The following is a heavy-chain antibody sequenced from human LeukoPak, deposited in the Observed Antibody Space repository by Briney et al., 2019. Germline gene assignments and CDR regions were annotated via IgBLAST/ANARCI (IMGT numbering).Heavy chain of an antibody. D-gene: IGHD3-3*01. J-gene: IGHJ4*02. V-gene: IGHV1-69*06. Sequence: ASVKVSCKASGGTFSSYAISWVRQAPGQGLEWMGGIIPIFGTANYAQKFQGRVTITADKSTSTAYMELSSLRSEDTAVYYCARVGRFLENTYDYWGQGTLVTVSS. CDR2: IIPIFGTA. CDR1: GGTFSSYA. CDR3: ARVGRFLENTYDY.